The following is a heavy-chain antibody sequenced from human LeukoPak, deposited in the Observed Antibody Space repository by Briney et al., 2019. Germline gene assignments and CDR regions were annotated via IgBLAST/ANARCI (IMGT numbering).Heavy chain of an antibody. V-gene: IGHV3-30*02. CDR3: AKWRGEGIAVSPGTDY. J-gene: IGHJ4*02. D-gene: IGHD6-19*01. CDR1: GFSFSSYG. Sequence: GGSLRLSCGASGFSFSSYGMHWVRQAPGKGLKWVAFIRYDGSNKYYADSVKGRFTISRDNSNNTLYLQMNSLRSEDTAVYYCAKWRGEGIAVSPGTDYWGQGTLVTVSS. CDR2: IRYDGSNK.